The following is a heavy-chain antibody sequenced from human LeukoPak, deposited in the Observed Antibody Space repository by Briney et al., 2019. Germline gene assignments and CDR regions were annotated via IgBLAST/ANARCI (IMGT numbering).Heavy chain of an antibody. CDR3: ARDSVTTGSYFEF. Sequence: PGGSLRLSCAASGFTFSSYAMSWVRQAPGKGLEWVAIMSYDGRNTYYADSVKGRFTISRDDSVKMVFLQMNSLRNEDTAVYYCARDSVTTGSYFEFWGQGTLVTVSS. CDR1: GFTFSSYA. J-gene: IGHJ4*02. CDR2: MSYDGRNT. D-gene: IGHD4-17*01. V-gene: IGHV3-30*04.